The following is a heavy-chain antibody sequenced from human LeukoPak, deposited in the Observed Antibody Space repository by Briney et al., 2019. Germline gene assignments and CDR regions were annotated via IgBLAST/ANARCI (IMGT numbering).Heavy chain of an antibody. V-gene: IGHV3-23*01. CDR2: ISGSGGST. CDR1: GFTVSSNY. CDR3: AKDDRVMGS. D-gene: IGHD2-8*01. J-gene: IGHJ5*02. Sequence: SGGSLRLSCAASGFTVSSNYMSWVRQAPGKGLEWVSVISGSGGSTYYADSVKGRFTISRDNSKNTLYLQMNSLRAEDTAVYYCAKDDRVMGSWGQGTLVTVSS.